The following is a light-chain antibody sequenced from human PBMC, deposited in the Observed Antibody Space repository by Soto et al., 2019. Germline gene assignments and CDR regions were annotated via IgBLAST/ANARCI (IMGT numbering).Light chain of an antibody. CDR2: GES. CDR1: QSISIKY. CDR3: QVSDT. V-gene: IGKV3-20*01. Sequence: EIVLTQSPGTLSLSPGERATLSCRASQSISIKYLGWYQQKPGQAPRLLVYGESSRATGIPDRFSSSGSGTDFTLTISRLEPEDFAVFYCQVSDTFGQGTRLEIK. J-gene: IGKJ5*01.